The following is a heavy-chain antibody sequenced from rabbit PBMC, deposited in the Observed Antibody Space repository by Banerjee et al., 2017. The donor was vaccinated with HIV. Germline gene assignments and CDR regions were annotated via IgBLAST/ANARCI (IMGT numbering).Heavy chain of an antibody. J-gene: IGHJ6*01. Sequence: YASWVNGRFSISKTSSTTVTLQLTSLTAADTATYFCARHYTGVTGWNFGLWGPGTLVTVS. D-gene: IGHD1-1*01. CDR3: ARHYTGVTGWNFGL. V-gene: IGHV1S40*01.